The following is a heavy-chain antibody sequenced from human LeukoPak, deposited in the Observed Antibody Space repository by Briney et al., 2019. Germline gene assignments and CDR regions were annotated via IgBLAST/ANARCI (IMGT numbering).Heavy chain of an antibody. CDR1: GGSFSGYY. Sequence: SETLSLTCAVYGGSFSGYYWSWIRPPPRKGLEWIGEINHSGSTNYNPSLKSRVTISVDTSKNQFSLKLSFVTAADTAVYYCARADEFWSGYYQNWGQGTLVTVSS. J-gene: IGHJ4*02. CDR2: INHSGST. V-gene: IGHV4-34*01. D-gene: IGHD3-3*01. CDR3: ARADEFWSGYYQN.